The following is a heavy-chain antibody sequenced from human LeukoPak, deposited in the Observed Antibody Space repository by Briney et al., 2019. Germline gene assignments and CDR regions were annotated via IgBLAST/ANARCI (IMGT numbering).Heavy chain of an antibody. CDR1: GYRFSDYY. CDR2: MNPNSDYT. J-gene: IGHJ4*02. Sequence: ASVKVSCKASGYRFSDYYIHWVRQAPGQGLQWIGRMNPNSDYTGYAQNFQGRVTMTRDTSINTVYMELSRLRPADTAVYYCARVAYGNNPTSFDHWGLGTLVTVSS. CDR3: ARVAYGNNPTSFDH. D-gene: IGHD4-11*01. V-gene: IGHV1-2*06.